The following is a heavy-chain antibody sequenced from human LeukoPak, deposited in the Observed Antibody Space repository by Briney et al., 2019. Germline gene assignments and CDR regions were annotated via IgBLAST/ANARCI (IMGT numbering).Heavy chain of an antibody. D-gene: IGHD5-12*01. CDR2: ISYDGSNK. J-gene: IGHJ3*02. V-gene: IGHV3-30-3*01. CDR1: GFTFSSYA. CDR3: ARDGLDGGYDSTGAFDI. Sequence: GGSLRLSCAASGFTFSSYAMHWVRQAPGKGLEWVAVISYDGSNKYYADSVKGRFTISRDNSKNTLYLQMNSLRAEDTAVYYCARDGLDGGYDSTGAFDIWGQGTMVTVSS.